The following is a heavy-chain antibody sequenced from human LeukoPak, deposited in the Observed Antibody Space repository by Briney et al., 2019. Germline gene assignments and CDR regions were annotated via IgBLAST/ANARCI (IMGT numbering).Heavy chain of an antibody. V-gene: IGHV3-7*01. CDR3: ARDAPGAFDI. CDR1: GFTFSSYW. CDR2: IKHAGSEK. J-gene: IGHJ3*02. Sequence: AGSLTLSCAASGFTFSSYWMSWVRQAAGKGLEWVGHIKHAGSEKYYVDSVKGRFTISKDNAKNSPYLQINSRIADNAALYYWARDAPGAFDIWGQGKMATVSS.